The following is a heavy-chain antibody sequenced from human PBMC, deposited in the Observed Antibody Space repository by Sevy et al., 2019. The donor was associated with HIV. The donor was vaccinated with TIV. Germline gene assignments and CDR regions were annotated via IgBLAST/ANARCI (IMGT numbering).Heavy chain of an antibody. Sequence: GSLRLSCAASGFTFSNYAMSWVRQAPGKGLEWVSVISGSGGSTYYADSVKGRFTISRDNSKNTLYLQMNSLRAEDTAAYYCAKGGWIYDYMDVWGKGTTVFVSS. CDR1: GFTFSNYA. V-gene: IGHV3-23*01. CDR3: AKGGWIYDYMDV. CDR2: ISGSGGST. D-gene: IGHD2-2*03. J-gene: IGHJ6*03.